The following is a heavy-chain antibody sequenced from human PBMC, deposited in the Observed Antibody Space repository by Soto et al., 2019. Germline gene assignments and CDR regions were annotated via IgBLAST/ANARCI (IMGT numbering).Heavy chain of an antibody. CDR2: IVVGSGNT. CDR1: GFTFTSSA. V-gene: IGHV1-58*02. CDR3: AADKRTTVEEYSYFDL. J-gene: IGHJ2*01. D-gene: IGHD4-17*01. Sequence: QMQLVQSGPEVKKPGTSVKVSCKASGFTFTSSAMQWVRQARGQRLEWIGWIVVGSGNTNYAQKFQERVTITRDMSTTTDYMELSSLRAEDTAVYYCAADKRTTVEEYSYFDLWGLGTLVTVSS.